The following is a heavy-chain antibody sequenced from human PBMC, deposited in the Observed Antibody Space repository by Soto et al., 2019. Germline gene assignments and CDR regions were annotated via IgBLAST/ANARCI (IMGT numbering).Heavy chain of an antibody. J-gene: IGHJ4*02. CDR3: ERRAMVYQYYFDY. CDR1: GDSISVYY. CDR2: IYYGGST. V-gene: IGHV4-59*08. D-gene: IGHD5-18*01. Sequence: SETLSLTCTVSGDSISVYYWSWFRQPPGEGLEWIGYIYYGGSTNYNPSLESRVTMSVDRSKNQFSLRLTSVTAADTAVYYCERRAMVYQYYFDYWGQGALVPVSS.